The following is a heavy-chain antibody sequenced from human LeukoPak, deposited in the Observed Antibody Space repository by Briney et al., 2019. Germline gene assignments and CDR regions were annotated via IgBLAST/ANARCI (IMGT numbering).Heavy chain of an antibody. CDR3: ARDRRWDDWLFL. V-gene: IGHV1-18*01. J-gene: IGHJ4*02. CDR1: GYTFTSYG. D-gene: IGHD3-9*01. CDR2: ISAYNGNT. Sequence: GASVKVSCKASGYTFTSYGISWVRQAPGQGLEWMGWISAYNGNTNYAQKLQGRVTMTTDTSTSTAHMELRSLRSDDTAVYYCARDRRWDDWLFLWGQGTLVTVSS.